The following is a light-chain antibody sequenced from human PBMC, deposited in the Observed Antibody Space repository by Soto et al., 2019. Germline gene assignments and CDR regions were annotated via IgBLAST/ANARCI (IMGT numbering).Light chain of an antibody. CDR1: QDISSY. CDR3: QQLNSYPRT. J-gene: IGKJ4*01. CDR2: AAS. Sequence: DIQLTQSPSFLSASVGDRVIITCRASQDISSYLAWYQQKPGKAPKLLIYAASTLQSGVPSRFSGSRSGTEFTLTVSSLQPEDFATYYCQQLNSYPRTFGGGTKVDIK. V-gene: IGKV1-9*01.